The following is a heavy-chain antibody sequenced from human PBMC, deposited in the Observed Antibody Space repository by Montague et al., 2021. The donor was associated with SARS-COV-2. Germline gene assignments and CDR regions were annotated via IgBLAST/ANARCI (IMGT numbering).Heavy chain of an antibody. CDR2: INHSGST. CDR1: GGSFSGYS. V-gene: IGHV4-34*01. Sequence: SETLSLTCAVYGGSFSGYSWSWIRQPPGKGLEWIGEINHSGSTIYNPSLKSRVTISVDTSKNQFPLRLSSATAADTAVYYCARRSRAVTAIWALRTSLTSWFDPWGQGTLVTVSS. J-gene: IGHJ5*02. CDR3: ARRSRAVTAIWALRTSLTSWFDP. D-gene: IGHD2-21*02.